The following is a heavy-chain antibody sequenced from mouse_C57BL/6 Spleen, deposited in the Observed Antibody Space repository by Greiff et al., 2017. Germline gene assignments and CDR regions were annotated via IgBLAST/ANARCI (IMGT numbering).Heavy chain of an antibody. J-gene: IGHJ2*01. CDR3: ARHYYGSSCEDYFDY. Sequence: DVHLVESGGDLVKPGGSLKLSCAASGFTFSSYGMSWVRQTPDKRLEWVATISSGGSYTYYPDSVKGRFTISRDNAKNTRYLQMSSLKAEDTAMYYFARHYYGSSCEDYFDYWGQGTTLTVSS. D-gene: IGHD1-1*01. CDR2: ISSGGSYT. V-gene: IGHV5-6*01. CDR1: GFTFSSYG.